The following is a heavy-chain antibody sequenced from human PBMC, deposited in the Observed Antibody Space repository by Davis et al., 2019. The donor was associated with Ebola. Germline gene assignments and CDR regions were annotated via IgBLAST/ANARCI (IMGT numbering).Heavy chain of an antibody. CDR3: TTDESYCISTSCYDWGYYDYGMDV. D-gene: IGHD2-2*01. V-gene: IGHV3-15*01. J-gene: IGHJ6*02. CDR2: IKSKTDGGTT. Sequence: LSLTCAASGFTFSSYAMSWVRQAPGKGLEWVGRIKSKTDGGTTDYAAPVKGRFTISRDDSKNTLYLQMDSLKTEDTAVYYCTTDESYCISTSCYDWGYYDYGMDVWGQGTTVTVSS. CDR1: GFTFSSYA.